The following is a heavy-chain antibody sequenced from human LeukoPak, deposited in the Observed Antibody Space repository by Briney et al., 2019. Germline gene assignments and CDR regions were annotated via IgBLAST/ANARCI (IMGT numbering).Heavy chain of an antibody. J-gene: IGHJ4*02. V-gene: IGHV3-23*01. CDR2: ISGSGGST. Sequence: PGGSLRLSCAASGFTFSSYSMSWVRQAPGKGLEWVSAISGSGGSTYYADSVKGRFTISRDNSKNTLYLQMNSLRAEDTAVYYCAKDLGLTGALDYWGQGTLVTVSS. CDR1: GFTFSSYS. D-gene: IGHD1-20*01. CDR3: AKDLGLTGALDY.